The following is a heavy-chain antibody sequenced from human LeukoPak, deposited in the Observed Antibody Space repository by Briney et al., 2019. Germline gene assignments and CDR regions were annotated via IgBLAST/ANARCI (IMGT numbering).Heavy chain of an antibody. Sequence: ASVKVSCKASGYTFITGYFIHWVRQAPGQGLEWMGWINPNSGATNYAQKFQGRVTMTRDTSISTAYMELNWLRSDDAAVYYCARGLTTVTVDYWGQGTLVTVSS. D-gene: IGHD4-17*01. V-gene: IGHV1-2*02. CDR1: GYTFITGYF. J-gene: IGHJ4*02. CDR3: ARGLTTVTVDY. CDR2: INPNSGAT.